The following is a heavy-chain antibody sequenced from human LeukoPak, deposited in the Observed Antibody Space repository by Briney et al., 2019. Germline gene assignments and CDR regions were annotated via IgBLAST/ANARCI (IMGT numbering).Heavy chain of an antibody. CDR3: ARGWFGEFYDAFDI. D-gene: IGHD3-10*01. CDR2: ISSSSSYI. V-gene: IGHV3-21*01. J-gene: IGHJ3*02. CDR1: GFTFSSYS. Sequence: GGSLRLSCAASGFTFSSYSMNWVRQAPGKGLEWVSSISSSSSYIYYADSVKGRFTISRDNAKNSLYLQMNSLRAEDTAVYYCARGWFGEFYDAFDIWGQGTMVTVSS.